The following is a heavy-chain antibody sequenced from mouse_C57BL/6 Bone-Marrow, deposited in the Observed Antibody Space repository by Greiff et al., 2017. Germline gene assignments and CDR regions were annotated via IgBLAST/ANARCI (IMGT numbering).Heavy chain of an antibody. V-gene: IGHV1-64*01. Sequence: QVQLQQPGAELVKPGVSVKLSCKASGYTFTSYWMHWVKQRPGQGLEWIGMIHPYSGSTNYNEKFKNKATLTVDKSSSTAYMQLGSQTSEDSGVYYCTRSGSPDYWGQGTTLTVSS. J-gene: IGHJ2*01. CDR3: TRSGSPDY. CDR2: IHPYSGST. D-gene: IGHD3-1*01. CDR1: GYTFTSYW.